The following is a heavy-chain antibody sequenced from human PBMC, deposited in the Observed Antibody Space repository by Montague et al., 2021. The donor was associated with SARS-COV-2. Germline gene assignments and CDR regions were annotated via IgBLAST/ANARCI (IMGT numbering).Heavy chain of an antibody. CDR3: ARGGGYYNYGLDV. Sequence: SETLSLTCTVSGGSISNKYWSWSRQPQGRGLEWMGYIYYNGSTDHSPSXRSRGTISLESSKNQFHLKVTSGTAADTAVYYCARGGGYYNYGLDVWGPGTTVTVSS. D-gene: IGHD3-22*01. J-gene: IGHJ6*02. CDR1: GGSISNKY. CDR2: IYYNGST. V-gene: IGHV4-59*01.